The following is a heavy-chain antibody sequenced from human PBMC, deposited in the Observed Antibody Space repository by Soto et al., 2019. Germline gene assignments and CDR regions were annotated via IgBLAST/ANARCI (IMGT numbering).Heavy chain of an antibody. V-gene: IGHV3-21*01. Sequence: GGSLGLSCAASAFTFSSYGMNWVRQAPGKGLEWVSSISSSSTYIYYADSVKGRFTISRDNAKNSLYLQMNSLRAEDTAVYFCARALDMKLNSGPRAFDYWGQGTLVTVSS. J-gene: IGHJ4*02. CDR2: ISSSSTYI. CDR3: ARALDMKLNSGPRAFDY. D-gene: IGHD3-10*01. CDR1: AFTFSSYG.